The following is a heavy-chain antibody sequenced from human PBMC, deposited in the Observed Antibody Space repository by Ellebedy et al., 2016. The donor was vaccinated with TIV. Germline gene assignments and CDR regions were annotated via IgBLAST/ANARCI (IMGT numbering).Heavy chain of an antibody. CDR3: ARRGYSGYDEFDS. CDR1: DDYFSGYY. D-gene: IGHD5-12*01. V-gene: IGHV4-34*01. J-gene: IGHJ4*02. CDR2: IKHDGTT. Sequence: SETLSLXXSVDDDYFSGYYWTWIRQAPGKGLEWIGEIKHDGTTNSNPSLKSRLTISVDPSKKNFSLQLKSVTAADTALYYCARRGYSGYDEFDSWGQGHLVTVSS.